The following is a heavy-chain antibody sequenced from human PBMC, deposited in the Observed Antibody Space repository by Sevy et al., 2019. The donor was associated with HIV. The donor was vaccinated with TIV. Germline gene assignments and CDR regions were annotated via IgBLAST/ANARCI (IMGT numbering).Heavy chain of an antibody. D-gene: IGHD3-22*01. CDR2: INSDSDTM. Sequence: GGSLRLSCVASGFPFNYYAMNWVRQAPGKGLEWILYINSDSDTMYYGDSVKGRFTISRDNAKNSLYLQMNSLRDEDTAVCYCARERGTYYDTSGYPYLLEAGFDYWGQGTLVTVSS. V-gene: IGHV3-48*02. CDR1: GFPFNYYA. CDR3: ARERGTYYDTSGYPYLLEAGFDY. J-gene: IGHJ4*02.